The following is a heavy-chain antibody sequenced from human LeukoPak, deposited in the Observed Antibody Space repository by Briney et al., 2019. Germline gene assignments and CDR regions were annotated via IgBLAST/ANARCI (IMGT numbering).Heavy chain of an antibody. CDR2: MNPNSGNT. D-gene: IGHD3-16*01. CDR1: GYTFTSYD. CDR3: ARGRGPGGAMEGNAFDI. Sequence: ASVKVSCKASGYTFTSYDINWVRQATGQGLEWMGWMNPNSGNTGYAQKFQGRVTITRNTSISTAYMELSSLRSEDTAVYYCARGRGPGGAMEGNAFDIWGQGTMVTVSS. J-gene: IGHJ3*02. V-gene: IGHV1-8*03.